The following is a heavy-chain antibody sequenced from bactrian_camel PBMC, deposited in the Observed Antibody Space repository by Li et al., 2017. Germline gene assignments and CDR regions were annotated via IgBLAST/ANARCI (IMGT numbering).Heavy chain of an antibody. J-gene: IGHJ4*01. CDR2: IATGSGNT. Sequence: QLVESGGGSVQAGGSLRLSCAASGYTYNRNCMAWFRQAPGKERKGVARIATGSGNTYYADSVKGRFTISQDNAKNTVYLQMNSLKPEDTAVYFCVPVALEERDGLVSCARWSQGTQVTVS. CDR1: GYTYNRNC. D-gene: IGHD1*01. V-gene: IGHV3S25*01.